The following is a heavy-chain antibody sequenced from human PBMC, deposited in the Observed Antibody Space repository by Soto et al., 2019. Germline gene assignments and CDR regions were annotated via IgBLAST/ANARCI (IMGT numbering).Heavy chain of an antibody. D-gene: IGHD3-3*01. CDR1: GGSFSGYY. J-gene: IGHJ6*02. V-gene: IGHV4-34*01. CDR2: INHSGST. CDR3: ARAGDGDFWSGYPPYYYGMDV. Sequence: SETLSLTCAVYGGSFSGYYWSWIRQPPGKGLEWIGEINHSGSTNYNPSLKSRVTISVDTSKNQFSLKLSSVTAADTAVYYCARAGDGDFWSGYPPYYYGMDVWGQGTTVTVSS.